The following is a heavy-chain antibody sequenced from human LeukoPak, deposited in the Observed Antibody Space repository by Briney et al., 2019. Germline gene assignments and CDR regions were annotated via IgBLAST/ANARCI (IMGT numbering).Heavy chain of an antibody. J-gene: IGHJ3*02. CDR2: INHSGST. V-gene: IGHV4-34*01. Sequence: PSETLSLTCAVHGGSFSGYYWSWIRQPPGKGLEWIGEINHSGSTNYNPSLKSRVTISVDTSKNQFSLKLSSVTAADTAVYYCARASFYYYDSRGPHQNAFDIWGQGTMFTVSS. CDR1: GGSFSGYY. CDR3: ARASFYYYDSRGPHQNAFDI. D-gene: IGHD3-22*01.